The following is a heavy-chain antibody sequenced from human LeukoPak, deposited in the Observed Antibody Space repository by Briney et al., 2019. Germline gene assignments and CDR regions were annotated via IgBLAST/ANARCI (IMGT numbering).Heavy chain of an antibody. CDR1: GFTFRKYA. J-gene: IGHJ4*02. Sequence: GASLRLSCAASGFTFRKYAMTWVRQAPGKGLEWVSGINDSGSSTYYADSVKGRLTISRDNAKNTVYLQMNNLRVEDTAVYYCTKGLYGSGSSPDFWGQGTLVTVSS. CDR3: TKGLYGSGSSPDF. V-gene: IGHV3-23*01. D-gene: IGHD3-10*01. CDR2: INDSGSST.